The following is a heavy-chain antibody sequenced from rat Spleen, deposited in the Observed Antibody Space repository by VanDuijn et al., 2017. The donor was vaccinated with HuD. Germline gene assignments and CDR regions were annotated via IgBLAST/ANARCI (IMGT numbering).Heavy chain of an antibody. J-gene: IGHJ1*01. CDR3: ARFRLGSDWYFDF. Sequence: QVQLRESGPGLMQPSETLSLTCSVSGFSIRNSGVGWVRQPLGKGLVWMGTICAGGTKRYNSTVQSRLSISRDTSKIQVFLKMDSLQPEDTGTYYGARFRLGSDWYFDFWGPGTMVTVSS. V-gene: IGHV2-72*01. CDR2: ICAGGTK. CDR1: GFSIRNSG. D-gene: IGHD4-6*01.